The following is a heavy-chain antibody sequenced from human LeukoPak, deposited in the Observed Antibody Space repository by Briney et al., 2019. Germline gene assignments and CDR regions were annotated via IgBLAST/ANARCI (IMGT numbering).Heavy chain of an antibody. CDR3: ARQWSGYYSDY. V-gene: IGHV5-51*01. CDR2: IYPGDSDT. D-gene: IGHD3-3*01. Sequence: GESLKISCKTSASSFTSYYIAWVRQMPGKGLEWMGIIYPGDSDTRYSPSFQGQVTISADKSISTAYLQWSSLKASDTAMYYCARQWSGYYSDYWGQGTLVTVSS. CDR1: ASSFTSYY. J-gene: IGHJ4*02.